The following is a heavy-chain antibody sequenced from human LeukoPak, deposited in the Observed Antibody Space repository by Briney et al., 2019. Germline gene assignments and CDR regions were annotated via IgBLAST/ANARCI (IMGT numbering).Heavy chain of an antibody. V-gene: IGHV4-34*01. J-gene: IGHJ6*02. CDR3: ARGARGRYSSSYYYGMDV. CDR2: INHSGST. D-gene: IGHD6-6*01. CDR1: GFTFSSYA. Sequence: GSLRLSCAASGFTFSSYAMSWVRQAPGKGLEWIGEINHSGSTNYNPSLKSRVTISVDTSKNQLSLKLSSVTAADTAVYYCARGARGRYSSSYYYGMDVWGQGTTVTVSS.